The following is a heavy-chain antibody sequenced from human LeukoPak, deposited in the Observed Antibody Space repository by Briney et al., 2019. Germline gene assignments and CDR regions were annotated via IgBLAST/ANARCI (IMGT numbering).Heavy chain of an antibody. CDR1: GFTFSSYA. CDR3: ARDRLGLAAAGTGYYYGMDV. J-gene: IGHJ6*02. Sequence: PGGSLRLSCAASGFTFSSYAMHWVRQAPGKGLEWVAVISYDGSNKYYADSVKGRFTISRDNSKNTLYLQMNSLRAEDTAVYYCARDRLGLAAAGTGYYYGMDVWGQGTTVTVSS. CDR2: ISYDGSNK. D-gene: IGHD6-13*01. V-gene: IGHV3-30-3*01.